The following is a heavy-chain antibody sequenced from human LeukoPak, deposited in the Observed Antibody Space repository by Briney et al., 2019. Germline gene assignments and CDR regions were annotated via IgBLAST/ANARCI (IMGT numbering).Heavy chain of an antibody. D-gene: IGHD6-13*01. CDR1: GFTFSSYS. CDR2: ISSSSSYI. CDR3: ARDPLIAAAGTSY. V-gene: IGHV3-21*01. Sequence: GGSLRLSCAASGFTFSSYSMNWVRQAPGKGLEWVSSISSSSSYIYYADSVKGRFTISRDNAKNSLYLQMNSLRAEDTAVYYCARDPLIAAAGTSYWGQGTLATVSS. J-gene: IGHJ4*02.